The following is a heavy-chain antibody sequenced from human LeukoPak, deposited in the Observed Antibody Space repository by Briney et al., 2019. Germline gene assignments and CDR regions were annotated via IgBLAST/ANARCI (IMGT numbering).Heavy chain of an antibody. D-gene: IGHD5-12*01. CDR2: ISGSGGST. V-gene: IGHV3-23*01. CDR1: GFTVSSNY. CDR3: ARGYEPGKIAYYYYMDV. Sequence: GGSLRLSCAASGFTVSSNYMNWVRQAPGKGLEWVSAISGSGGSTYYADSVKGRFTISRDNSKNTLYLQMNSLRAEDTAVYYCARGYEPGKIAYYYYMDVWGKGTTVTISS. J-gene: IGHJ6*03.